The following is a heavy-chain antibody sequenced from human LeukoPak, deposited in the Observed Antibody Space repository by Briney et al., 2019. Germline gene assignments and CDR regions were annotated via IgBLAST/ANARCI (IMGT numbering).Heavy chain of an antibody. CDR2: MSEDGSST. D-gene: IGHD2-8*01. Sequence: GGSLRLSCAASGFTFGTYVMSWVRQAPGKALEWVSAMSEDGSSTYYAASVKGRFTISRDNSKNTLYLQMNSLRAEDTAVYYCANGNRCTSPNCLGYYYFYMDVWGKGTTVTVSS. CDR3: ANGNRCTSPNCLGYYYFYMDV. J-gene: IGHJ6*03. CDR1: GFTFGTYV. V-gene: IGHV3-23*01.